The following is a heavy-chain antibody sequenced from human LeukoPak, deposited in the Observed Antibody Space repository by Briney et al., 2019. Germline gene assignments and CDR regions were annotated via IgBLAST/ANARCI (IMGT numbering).Heavy chain of an antibody. J-gene: IGHJ4*02. D-gene: IGHD3-22*01. Sequence: PGGSLRLSCAASGFTFSDYFMSWIRQAPGKGLEWLSHISSSGTGYYTDSVKGRATISRDNAKNSLYLQMNSLRAEDTAVYYCARDPHNYDSSGYHPAGWGQGTLVTVSS. CDR3: ARDPHNYDSSGYHPAG. CDR2: ISSSGTG. CDR1: GFTFSDYF. V-gene: IGHV3-11*04.